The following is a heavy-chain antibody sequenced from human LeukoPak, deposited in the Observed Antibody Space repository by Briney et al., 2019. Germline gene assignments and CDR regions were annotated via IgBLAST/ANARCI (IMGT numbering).Heavy chain of an antibody. Sequence: GGALRLSCAASGFTFSSYAMSWVRQAPGKVLELVSAISGSGGSTYYADYAKGRFTISRDNSQNTLSLQMNRLRAEDTAVYYCAKGEVRGVRFYGMDVWGQGTTVTVSS. CDR1: GFTFSSYA. V-gene: IGHV3-23*01. CDR3: AKGEVRGVRFYGMDV. CDR2: ISGSGGST. D-gene: IGHD3-10*01. J-gene: IGHJ6*02.